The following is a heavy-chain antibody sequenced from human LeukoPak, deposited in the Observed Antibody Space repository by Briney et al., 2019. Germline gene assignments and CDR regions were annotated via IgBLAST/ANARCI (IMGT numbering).Heavy chain of an antibody. Sequence: GGSLRLSCAASGFTFSSYGMHWVRQAPGKGLEWVAVISYDGSNQFYADSLKGRFTISRDNSKNTLYLHMDSLRAEDTALYYCATRDQLLWVGVDSWGQGTLVTVSS. V-gene: IGHV3-30*19. CDR1: GFTFSSYG. CDR3: ATRDQLLWVGVDS. D-gene: IGHD2-2*01. CDR2: ISYDGSNQ. J-gene: IGHJ4*02.